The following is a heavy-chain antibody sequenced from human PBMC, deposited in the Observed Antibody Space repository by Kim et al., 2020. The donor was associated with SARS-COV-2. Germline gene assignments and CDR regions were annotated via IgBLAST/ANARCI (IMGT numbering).Heavy chain of an antibody. CDR1: GGTFSSYA. V-gene: IGHV1-69*04. J-gene: IGHJ4*02. Sequence: SVKVSCKASGGTFSSYAISWVRQAPGQGLEWMGRIIPILGIANYAQKFQGRVTITADKSTSTAYMELSSLRSEDTAVYYCAVLTGSPRAVSAGGGSSHHHNIPPHDYWGQGTLVTVSS. CDR2: IIPILGIA. CDR3: AVLTGSPRAVSAGGGSSHHHNIPPHDY. D-gene: IGHD3-9*01.